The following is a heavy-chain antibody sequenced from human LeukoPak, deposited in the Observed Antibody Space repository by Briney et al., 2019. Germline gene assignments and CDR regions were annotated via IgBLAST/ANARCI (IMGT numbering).Heavy chain of an antibody. V-gene: IGHV3-23*01. J-gene: IGHJ4*02. CDR1: GFTFSSYA. D-gene: IGHD4-17*01. CDR2: ISGSGGST. CDR3: ARVGTVTNFDY. Sequence: GGSLRLSCAASGFTFSSYAMSWVRQAPGKGLEWVSAISGSGGSTYYADSVKGRFTISRDNSKNTLSLQMNSLRPEDTAVYYCARVGTVTNFDYWGQGTLVTVSS.